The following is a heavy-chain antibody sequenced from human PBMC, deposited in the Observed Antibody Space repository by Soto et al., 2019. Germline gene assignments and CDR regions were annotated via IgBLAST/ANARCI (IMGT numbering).Heavy chain of an antibody. V-gene: IGHV3-23*01. CDR1: GFSFSSYA. CDR3: AKPKYRGVVVNV. J-gene: IGHJ6*02. CDR2: ISNSGDR. D-gene: IGHD3-10*01. Sequence: VQVLESGGALVQPGGSLGLSCAASGFSFSSYAMYWVRQAPGKGLEWVSTISNSGDRYYADSVEGRFTISRDNSKDTVYLQMNSLRAEDTAVYYCAKPKYRGVVVNVWGQGTTVTVSS.